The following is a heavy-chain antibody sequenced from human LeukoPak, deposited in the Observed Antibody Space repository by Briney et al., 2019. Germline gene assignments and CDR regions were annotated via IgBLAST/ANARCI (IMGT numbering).Heavy chain of an antibody. D-gene: IGHD6-19*01. J-gene: IGHJ4*02. CDR3: TRSEHWLLGNFDY. V-gene: IGHV3-23*01. CDR2: ISGNVGST. Sequence: PGGSLRLSCVASGFTFSNSAMSWVRQAPGKGLEWVSGISGNVGSTYYADSLKGRFTISRDNSKNTLYLQMNSLRAEDTAVYYCTRSEHWLLGNFDYWGQGTLVTVSS. CDR1: GFTFSNSA.